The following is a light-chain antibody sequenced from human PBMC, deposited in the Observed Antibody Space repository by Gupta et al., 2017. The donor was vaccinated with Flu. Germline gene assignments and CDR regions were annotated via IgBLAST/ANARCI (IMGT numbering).Light chain of an antibody. Sequence: SYVLTQPPSGSVAPGQTARITCGGDDIGRKRVHWYQQRPGQAPMVVVYDDAKRPSGIPERFSGSNSGNTATLTISRVEAGDEADYYCQVWDSSSDHFVFGSGTKVTVL. J-gene: IGLJ1*01. CDR2: DDA. CDR3: QVWDSSSDHFV. V-gene: IGLV3-21*02. CDR1: DIGRKR.